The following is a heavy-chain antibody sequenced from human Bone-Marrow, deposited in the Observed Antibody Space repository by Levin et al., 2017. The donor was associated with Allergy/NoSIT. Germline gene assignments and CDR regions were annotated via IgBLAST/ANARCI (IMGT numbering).Heavy chain of an antibody. CDR2: INYRGVT. CDR1: GGSVSSGTYY. Sequence: SQTLSLTCSVPGGSVSSGTYYWSWIRRPPGKGLEWIGYINYRGVTKYNPSLKSRVTISVDTSKNEFSLKVTSVTAADTAVYYCARNRIIVSGGNDYYYGMDVWGQGTTVTVSS. J-gene: IGHJ6*01. CDR3: ARNRIIVSGGNDYYYGMDV. V-gene: IGHV4-61*01. D-gene: IGHD5/OR15-5a*01.